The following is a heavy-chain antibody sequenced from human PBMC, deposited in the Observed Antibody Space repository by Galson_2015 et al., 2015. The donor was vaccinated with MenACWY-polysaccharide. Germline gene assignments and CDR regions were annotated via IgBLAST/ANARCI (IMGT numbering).Heavy chain of an antibody. CDR2: ISAYNGNT. D-gene: IGHD3-3*01. CDR3: ARLVAAGDFWSGYSSSYYFDY. J-gene: IGHJ4*02. Sequence: VKVSCKASGYTFTSYGISWVRQAPGQGLEWMGWISAYNGNTNYAQKLQGRVTMTTDTSTSTAYMELRSLRSDDTAVYYCARLVAAGDFWSGYSSSYYFDYWGQGTLVTVSS. CDR1: GYTFTSYG. V-gene: IGHV1-18*01.